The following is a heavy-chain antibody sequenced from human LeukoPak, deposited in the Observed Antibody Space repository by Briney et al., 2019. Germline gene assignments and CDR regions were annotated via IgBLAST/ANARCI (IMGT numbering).Heavy chain of an antibody. V-gene: IGHV1-2*02. CDR1: GYTFTGYY. CDR2: INPNSGGT. J-gene: IGHJ5*02. D-gene: IGHD5-12*01. CDR3: ARDRPSIVATIAQRWFDP. Sequence: ASVKVSCKASGYTFTGYYMHWVRQAPGQGLEWMGWINPNSGGTNYAQKFQGRVTMTRDTSISTAYMELSRLRSDDTAVYYCARDRPSIVATIAQRWFDPWGQGTLVTASS.